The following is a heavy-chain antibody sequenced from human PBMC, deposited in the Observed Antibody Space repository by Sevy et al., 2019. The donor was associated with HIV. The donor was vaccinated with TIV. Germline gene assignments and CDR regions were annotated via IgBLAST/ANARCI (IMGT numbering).Heavy chain of an antibody. D-gene: IGHD1-26*01. J-gene: IGHJ4*02. CDR1: GGSITSLY. Sequence: SETLSLTCTVSGGSITSLYWNWIRQPPGKGLEWIANIYYNGHINYNPSLKIRVTLSLDTSKNQFSLRRSSVTAAETAMYYCAGENAWGRGYSWGQGTLVTVSS. CDR3: AGENAWGRGYS. CDR2: IYYNGHI. V-gene: IGHV4-59*08.